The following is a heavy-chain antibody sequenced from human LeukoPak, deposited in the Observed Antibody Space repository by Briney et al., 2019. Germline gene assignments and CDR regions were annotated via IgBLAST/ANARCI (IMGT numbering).Heavy chain of an antibody. CDR1: GYTFTSYG. Sequence: ASVKVSCKASGYTFTSYGISWVRQAPGQGLEWMGWISAYNGNTNYAQKLQGRVTMTTDTSTSTAYMELRSLRSDDTAVYYCARDFYYDSSGYYYGSYFDYWGQGTLVTVSS. D-gene: IGHD3-22*01. J-gene: IGHJ4*02. CDR2: ISAYNGNT. CDR3: ARDFYYDSSGYYYGSYFDY. V-gene: IGHV1-18*01.